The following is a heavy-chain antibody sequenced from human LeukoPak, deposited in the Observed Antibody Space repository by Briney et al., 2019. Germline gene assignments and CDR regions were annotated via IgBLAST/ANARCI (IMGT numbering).Heavy chain of an antibody. Sequence: GGCLRLSCAASALTFSSYAMSWVRQAPGKGLEWVSAISGSGDGTYYADSVRGRFTISRDNSKNTLYLQMNSLRADDAAVYYCAKRSGPLDYWGQGTLVTVSS. CDR3: AKRSGPLDY. CDR1: ALTFSSYA. V-gene: IGHV3-23*01. J-gene: IGHJ4*01. D-gene: IGHD3-10*01. CDR2: ISGSGDGT.